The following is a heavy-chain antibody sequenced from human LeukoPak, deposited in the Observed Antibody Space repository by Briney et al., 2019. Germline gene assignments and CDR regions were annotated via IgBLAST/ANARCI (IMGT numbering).Heavy chain of an antibody. Sequence: RSLRLSCAASGFTFSSYGMHWVRQAPGKGLEWVAVISYDGSNKYYADSVKGRFTISRDNSKNTLYLQMNSLRAEGTAVYYCAKAASGFGYYYGMDVWGKGTTVTVSS. CDR1: GFTFSSYG. J-gene: IGHJ6*04. CDR3: AKAASGFGYYYGMDV. V-gene: IGHV3-30*18. D-gene: IGHD3-3*01. CDR2: ISYDGSNK.